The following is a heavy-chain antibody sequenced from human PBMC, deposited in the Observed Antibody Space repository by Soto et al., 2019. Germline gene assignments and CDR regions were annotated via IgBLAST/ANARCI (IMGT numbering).Heavy chain of an antibody. V-gene: IGHV4-61*01. CDR1: GGSVSRGHYY. CDR2: ISYTGST. J-gene: IGHJ4*02. CDR3: ARSGAGSGWL. Sequence: QVQLQESGPGLVRPSETLSLTCTVSGGSVSRGHYYWSWSRQPPGKGLEWIGYISYTGSTNYNPSLKSRVTISVDTSKNQFSLKMNSVTAADTAVYYCARSGAGSGWLGGQGTLVTVSS. D-gene: IGHD6-19*01.